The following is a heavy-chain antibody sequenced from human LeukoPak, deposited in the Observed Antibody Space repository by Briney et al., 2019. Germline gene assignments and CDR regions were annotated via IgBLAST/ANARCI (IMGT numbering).Heavy chain of an antibody. CDR2: IKEGGSEK. Sequence: GGYLRLSCAASGFTFSSYWMSWVRQAPGKGLEWVANIKEGGSEKYYVESVKGRFTISRDNAKNSLFLQMNSLRGEDTAMYYCARGGSSRFGYWGQGTLVTVSS. CDR1: GFTFSSYW. D-gene: IGHD1-26*01. CDR3: ARGGSSRFGY. V-gene: IGHV3-7*01. J-gene: IGHJ4*02.